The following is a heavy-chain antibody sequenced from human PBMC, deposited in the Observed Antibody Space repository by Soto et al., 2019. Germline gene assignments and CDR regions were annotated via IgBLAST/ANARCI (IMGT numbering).Heavy chain of an antibody. J-gene: IGHJ4*02. CDR3: AKDSRSRYCSGGSCYPGFDY. V-gene: IGHV3-23*01. CDR2: ISGSGGST. CDR1: GFTFSSYA. D-gene: IGHD2-15*01. Sequence: GGSLRLSCAASGFTFSSYAMSWVRQAPGKGLEWVSAISGSGGSTYYADSVKGRFTISRDNSKNTLYLQMNSLRAEDTAVYYCAKDSRSRYCSGGSCYPGFDYWGQGTLVTVSS.